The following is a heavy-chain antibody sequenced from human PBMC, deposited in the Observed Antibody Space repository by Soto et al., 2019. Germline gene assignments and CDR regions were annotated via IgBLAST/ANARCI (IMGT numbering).Heavy chain of an antibody. Sequence: GGSLRLSCAASGFTFDDYAMHWVRQAPGKGLEWVSGISWNFVSIGYADSVKGRFTISRDNAKNSLYLQMNSLRAEDTALYYCAKDYGELYYYMDVWGKGTTVTVSS. CDR2: ISWNFVSI. D-gene: IGHD3-10*01. CDR3: AKDYGELYYYMDV. J-gene: IGHJ6*03. CDR1: GFTFDDYA. V-gene: IGHV3-9*01.